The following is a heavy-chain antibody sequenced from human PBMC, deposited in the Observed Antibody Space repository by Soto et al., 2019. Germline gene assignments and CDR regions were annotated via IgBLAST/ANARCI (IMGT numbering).Heavy chain of an antibody. D-gene: IGHD3-16*02. J-gene: IGHJ5*02. V-gene: IGHV1-18*01. Sequence: ASVKVSCKASGYTFTSYGISWVRQAPGQGLEWMGWISAYNGNTNYAQKLQGRVTMTTDTSTSTAYMELRSLRSDDTAVYYCARDTPYDYIWGSYLPAGWFDPWGQGALVTVSS. CDR2: ISAYNGNT. CDR3: ARDTPYDYIWGSYLPAGWFDP. CDR1: GYTFTSYG.